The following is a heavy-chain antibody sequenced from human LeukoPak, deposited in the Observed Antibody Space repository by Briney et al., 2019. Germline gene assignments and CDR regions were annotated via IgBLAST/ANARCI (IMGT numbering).Heavy chain of an antibody. D-gene: IGHD3-3*01. J-gene: IGHJ4*02. Sequence: SETLSLICTVSGGPISSSSYYWGWIRQPPGKGLEWIGSIHYSGSTYYNPSLKSRVTISVDTSKNHFSLKLSSVTAADTAVYYCARIHYDFWSGYYFDFWGQGTLVTVSS. CDR1: GGPISSSSYY. CDR2: IHYSGST. CDR3: ARIHYDFWSGYYFDF. V-gene: IGHV4-39*07.